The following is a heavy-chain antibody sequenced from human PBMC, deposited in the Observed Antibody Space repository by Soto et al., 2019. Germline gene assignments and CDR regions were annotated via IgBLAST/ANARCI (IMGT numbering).Heavy chain of an antibody. D-gene: IGHD6-13*01. Sequence: PGGSLRLSCAASGFTFSSYAMSWVRQAPGKGLEWVSAISGSGGSTYYADSVKGRFTISRDNSKNTLYLQMTNMDPVDTATYYCAHRPLGSSWFDYWGQGTLVTVSS. CDR3: AHRPLGSSWFDY. CDR2: ISGSGGST. V-gene: IGHV3-23*01. J-gene: IGHJ4*02. CDR1: GFTFSSYA.